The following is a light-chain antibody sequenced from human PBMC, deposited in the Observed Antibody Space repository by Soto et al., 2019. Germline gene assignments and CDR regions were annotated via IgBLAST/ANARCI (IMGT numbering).Light chain of an antibody. Sequence: QPVLTQSPSASASLGASVKLTCTLTSGHSSYAIAWHQQQPEKGPRYLMNLNGDGSHSKGDGIPDRFSGSSSGAERYLTISCLQSEDEADYYCQTWGTGIQVFGGGTKVTVL. CDR1: SGHSSYA. CDR3: QTWGTGIQV. J-gene: IGLJ3*02. CDR2: LNGDGSH. V-gene: IGLV4-69*01.